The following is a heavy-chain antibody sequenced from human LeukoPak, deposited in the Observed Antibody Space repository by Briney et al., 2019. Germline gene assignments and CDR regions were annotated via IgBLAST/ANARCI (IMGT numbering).Heavy chain of an antibody. V-gene: IGHV3-30*03. J-gene: IGHJ4*02. CDR2: ISYDGSNK. D-gene: IGHD3-10*01. CDR1: GFTFSSYG. Sequence: GGSLRLSCAASGFTFSSYGMHWVRQAPGKGLEWVALISYDGSNKYYADSVKGRFTISRDNARNSLYLQMNSLRDEDTAVYFCARANGLMVRGVISYFDSWGQGTLVTVSS. CDR3: ARANGLMVRGVISYFDS.